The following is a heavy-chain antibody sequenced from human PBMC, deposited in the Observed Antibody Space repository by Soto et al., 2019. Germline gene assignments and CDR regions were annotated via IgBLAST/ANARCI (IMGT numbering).Heavy chain of an antibody. V-gene: IGHV3-30-3*01. CDR3: ARDGQQLDY. D-gene: IGHD6-13*01. Sequence: QVQLVESGGGVVQPGRSLRLSCAASGFTFSSYAMHWVRQAPGKGLEWVAVISYDGSNKYYEDSVTGRFTISRDNSKNTLYLQMNSLRAEDTAVYYCARDGQQLDYWGQGTLVTASS. J-gene: IGHJ4*02. CDR1: GFTFSSYA. CDR2: ISYDGSNK.